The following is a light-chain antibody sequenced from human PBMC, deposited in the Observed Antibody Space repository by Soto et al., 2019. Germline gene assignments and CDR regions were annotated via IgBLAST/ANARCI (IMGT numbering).Light chain of an antibody. CDR3: XQYKNXPAIT. CDR1: QSVNSD. CDR2: GAS. V-gene: IGKV3-15*01. Sequence: ELVIKPSPATRAVSAGEGATLSCRASQSVNSDLAWYQQKPGQAPRLLIYGASTRATGIPARFSGSGSRTAFTLTIRRPQSADFAAYXXXQYKNXPAITVGEGNRREI. J-gene: IGKJ5*01.